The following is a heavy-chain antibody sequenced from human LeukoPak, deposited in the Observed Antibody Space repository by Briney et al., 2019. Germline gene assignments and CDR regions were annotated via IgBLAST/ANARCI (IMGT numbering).Heavy chain of an antibody. Sequence: GGSLRLSCAASGFTFSSYWMHWVRQAPGKGLVWVSCINSDGSSTSYADSVKGRFTISRDNAKNTLYLQMNSLRAEDTAVYYCARDFTVSSVIDYWGQGTLVTVSS. J-gene: IGHJ4*02. V-gene: IGHV3-74*01. CDR2: INSDGSST. CDR3: ARDFTVSSVIDY. D-gene: IGHD4-17*01. CDR1: GFTFSSYW.